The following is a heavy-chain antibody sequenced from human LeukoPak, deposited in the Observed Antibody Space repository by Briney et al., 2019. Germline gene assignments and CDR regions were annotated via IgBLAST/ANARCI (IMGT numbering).Heavy chain of an antibody. CDR1: GYTFTSYA. Sequence: ASVKVSCKASGYTFTSYAMHWVRQAPGQRLEWMGWINAGNGNTKYSQKFQGRVTITRDTSASTAYMELSSLRSEDTAVYYCARAGSTSCYRGCWFDPWGQGTLVTVSS. J-gene: IGHJ5*02. CDR3: ARAGSTSCYRGCWFDP. V-gene: IGHV1-3*01. D-gene: IGHD2-2*01. CDR2: INAGNGNT.